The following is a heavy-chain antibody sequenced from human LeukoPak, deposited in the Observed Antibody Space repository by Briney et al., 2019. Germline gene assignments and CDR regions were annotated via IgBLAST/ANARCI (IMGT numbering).Heavy chain of an antibody. D-gene: IGHD5-24*01. J-gene: IGHJ3*02. V-gene: IGHV5-51*01. Sequence: GESLKISCKGSGYSFTSYWIGWVRQMPGKGLEWMGIIYPGDSDTRYSPSFQGQVTISADKSISTAYLQWSSLKASDTAMYYCVSLHGGDGYNYGAFDIWGQGTMVTVSS. CDR1: GYSFTSYW. CDR3: VSLHGGDGYNYGAFDI. CDR2: IYPGDSDT.